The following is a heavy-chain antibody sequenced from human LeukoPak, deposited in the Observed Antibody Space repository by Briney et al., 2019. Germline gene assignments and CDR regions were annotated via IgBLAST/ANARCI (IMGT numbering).Heavy chain of an antibody. V-gene: IGHV3-7*03. CDR2: INHNGNVN. Sequence: GGSLRLSCAASGFTFSSYWMNWAHQAPGKGLEWVASINHNGNVNYYVDSVKGRFTISRDNAKNSLYLQMSNLRAEDTAVYFCARGGGLDVWGQGATVTVSS. J-gene: IGHJ6*02. CDR1: GFTFSSYW. D-gene: IGHD3-16*01. CDR3: ARGGGLDV.